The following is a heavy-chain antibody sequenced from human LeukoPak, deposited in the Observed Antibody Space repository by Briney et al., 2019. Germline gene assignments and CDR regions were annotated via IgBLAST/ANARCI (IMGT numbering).Heavy chain of an antibody. CDR1: GFTFSSYW. J-gene: IGHJ6*02. V-gene: IGHV3-7*01. Sequence: PGGSLRLSCAASGFTFSSYWMSWVRQAPGKGLEWVANIKQDGSEKYYVDSVKGRFTISRDNAKNSLYLQMNSLRAEDTAVYYCARVAGYSSSWTTYYYYYGMDVWGQGTTVTVSS. CDR3: ARVAGYSSSWTTYYYYYGMDV. CDR2: IKQDGSEK. D-gene: IGHD6-13*01.